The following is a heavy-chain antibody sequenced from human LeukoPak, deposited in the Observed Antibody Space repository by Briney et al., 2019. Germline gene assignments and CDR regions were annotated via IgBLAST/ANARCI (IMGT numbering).Heavy chain of an antibody. CDR3: ARGEVEMATITYLDY. V-gene: IGHV1-69*05. CDR1: GYIFTDYY. D-gene: IGHD5-24*01. J-gene: IGHJ4*02. CDR2: IIPIFGTA. Sequence: SVKVSCKASGYIFTDYYMHWVRQAPGQGLEWMGGIIPIFGTANYAQKFQGRVTITTDESTSTAYMELSSLRSEDTAVYYCARGEVEMATITYLDYWGQGTLVTVSS.